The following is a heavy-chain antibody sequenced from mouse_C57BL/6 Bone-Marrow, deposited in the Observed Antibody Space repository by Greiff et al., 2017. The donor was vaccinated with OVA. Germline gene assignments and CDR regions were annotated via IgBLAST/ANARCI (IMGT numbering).Heavy chain of an antibody. CDR3: ANWYYAMDY. CDR2: INPSNGGT. Sequence: VKQRPGQGLEWIGNINPSNGGTNYNEKFKSKATLTVDKSSSTAYMQLSSLTSEDSAVYYCANWYYAMDYWGQGTSVTVSS. V-gene: IGHV1-53*01. J-gene: IGHJ4*01. D-gene: IGHD4-1*01.